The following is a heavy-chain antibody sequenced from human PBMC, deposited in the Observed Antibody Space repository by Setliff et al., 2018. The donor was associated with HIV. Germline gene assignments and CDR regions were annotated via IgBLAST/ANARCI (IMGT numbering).Heavy chain of an antibody. CDR2: VSSIGNT. Sequence: SETLSLTCSVSGISINGYYWSWIRQSQRTRLEWNGYVSSIGNTNYNPSLKSRVTISVDTSKNQFSLQLNSVTAADTAAYFCAGTRAPYFFDFWGQGAQVTVSS. CDR3: AGTRAPYFFDF. D-gene: IGHD1-26*01. CDR1: GISINGYY. J-gene: IGHJ4*02. V-gene: IGHV4-59*03.